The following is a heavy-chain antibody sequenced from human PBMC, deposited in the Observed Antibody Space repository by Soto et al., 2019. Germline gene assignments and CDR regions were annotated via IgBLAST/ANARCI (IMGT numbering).Heavy chain of an antibody. Sequence: PSETLSLTCTVSGGSISSGDYYWSWIRQPPVKGLEWIGYIYYSGSTYYNPSLKSRVTISVDTSKNQFSLKLSSVTAADTAVYYCARVNCGGDCYFDYYYYGMDVWGQGTTVTVSS. CDR3: ARVNCGGDCYFDYYYYGMDV. V-gene: IGHV4-30-4*01. J-gene: IGHJ6*02. CDR1: GGSISSGDYY. D-gene: IGHD2-21*02. CDR2: IYYSGST.